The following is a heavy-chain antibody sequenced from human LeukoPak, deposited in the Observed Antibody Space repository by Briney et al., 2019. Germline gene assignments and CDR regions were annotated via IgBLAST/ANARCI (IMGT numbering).Heavy chain of an antibody. CDR1: GFTFSSYA. Sequence: GGSLRLSCVVSGFTFSSYAMSWVRQAPGKGLEWVSAISGSGGSTYYADSVKGRFTISRDNSKNTLYLQMNSLRAEDTAVYYCAKENEYSYGYNGYWGQGTLVTVSS. V-gene: IGHV3-23*01. CDR2: ISGSGGST. J-gene: IGHJ4*02. CDR3: AKENEYSYGYNGY. D-gene: IGHD5-18*01.